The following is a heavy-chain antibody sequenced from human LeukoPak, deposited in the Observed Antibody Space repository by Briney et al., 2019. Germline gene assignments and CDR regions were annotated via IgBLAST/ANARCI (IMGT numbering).Heavy chain of an antibody. V-gene: IGHV3-23*01. CDR1: GFTFSSYA. J-gene: IGHJ3*02. CDR2: ITGGGST. Sequence: PGGSLRLSCAASGFTFSSYAMSWVRQAPGKGLEWVSAITGGGSTYYADSVKGRFTISRDNSKNTLYLQMNSLRAEDTAVYYCAKEGDLDAFDIWGQGTMVTVSS. CDR3: AKEGDLDAFDI. D-gene: IGHD2-21*02.